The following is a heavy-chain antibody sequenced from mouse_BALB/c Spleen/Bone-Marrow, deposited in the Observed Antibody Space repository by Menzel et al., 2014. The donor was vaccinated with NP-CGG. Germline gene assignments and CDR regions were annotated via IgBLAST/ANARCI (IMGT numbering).Heavy chain of an antibody. Sequence: VQLKQSGPELVKPGASVKMSRKASGYTFTSYLMHWVKQKPGQGLEWIGYINPYNDGTKYNEKFKGKATLTSDKSSSTAYMELSSLTSEDSAVYYCARGGNYWYFDVWGAGTTVTVSS. CDR3: ARGGNYWYFDV. CDR1: GYTFTSYL. D-gene: IGHD2-1*01. J-gene: IGHJ1*01. V-gene: IGHV1-14*01. CDR2: INPYNDGT.